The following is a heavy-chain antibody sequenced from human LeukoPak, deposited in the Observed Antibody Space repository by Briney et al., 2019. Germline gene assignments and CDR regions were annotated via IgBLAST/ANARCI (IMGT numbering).Heavy chain of an antibody. Sequence: GGSLRLSCAASGFTFSSYSMNWVRQAPGKGLEWVSSISSSSSYIYYADSVKGRFTISRDNAKNSLYLQMNSLRAEDTAVYYCARDCTVYSGSFVGDDAFDIWGQGTMVTVSS. CDR1: GFTFSSYS. D-gene: IGHD1-26*01. CDR3: ARDCTVYSGSFVGDDAFDI. CDR2: ISSSSSYI. J-gene: IGHJ3*02. V-gene: IGHV3-21*01.